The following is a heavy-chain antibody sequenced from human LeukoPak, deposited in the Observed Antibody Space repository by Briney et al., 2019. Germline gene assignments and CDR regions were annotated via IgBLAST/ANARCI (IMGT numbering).Heavy chain of an antibody. CDR3: ARFYDYYDSSGYYYVSYFDY. Sequence: GGSLRLSCAASGFTFSSYSMNWVRQAPGKGLEWVSSISSSSSYIYYADSVKGRFTISRDNAKNSLYLQMNSLRAEDTAVYYCARFYDYYDSSGYYYVSYFDYWGQGTLVTVSS. V-gene: IGHV3-21*01. J-gene: IGHJ4*02. CDR2: ISSSSSYI. D-gene: IGHD3-22*01. CDR1: GFTFSSYS.